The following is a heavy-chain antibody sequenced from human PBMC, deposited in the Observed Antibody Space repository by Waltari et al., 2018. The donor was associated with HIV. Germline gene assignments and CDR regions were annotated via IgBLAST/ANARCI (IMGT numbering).Heavy chain of an antibody. J-gene: IGHJ5*02. D-gene: IGHD2-15*01. CDR3: AKGGIVVVVAAFNWFDP. V-gene: IGHV3-23*01. Sequence: EVQLLEYGGGLVQHWGSLRLSFAASGFAFSSFAMSWVRQAPGKGLEWVSAISGSGGSTYYADSVKGRFTISRDNSKNTLYLQMNSLRAEDTAVYYCAKGGIVVVVAAFNWFDPWGQGTLVTVSS. CDR2: ISGSGGST. CDR1: GFAFSSFA.